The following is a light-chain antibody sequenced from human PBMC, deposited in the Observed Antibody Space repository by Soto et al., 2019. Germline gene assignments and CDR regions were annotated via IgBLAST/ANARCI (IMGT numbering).Light chain of an antibody. Sequence: IGLTQSPGTLSLSKRERATLSCRASQSVGSNLAWYQQKPGQAPRLLIYGASTRVTGIPARFSGSGSGTDFTLTISSLEPEDFAVYYCQQYGNSPPATFGQVTRLEVK. J-gene: IGKJ5*01. CDR1: QSVGSN. CDR2: GAS. V-gene: IGKV3-20*01. CDR3: QQYGNSPPAT.